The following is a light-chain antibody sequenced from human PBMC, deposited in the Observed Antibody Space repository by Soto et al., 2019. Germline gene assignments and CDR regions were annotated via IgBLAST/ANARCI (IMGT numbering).Light chain of an antibody. CDR3: LQHNSCPWT. J-gene: IGKJ1*01. Sequence: IQMTQSPSTLSGSVGDRVTITCRASQTISSWLAWYQQKPGKAPKLLIYKASTLKSGVPSRFSGSGSGTEFTLTISSLQPEDFATYYCLQHNSCPWTFGQGTKVDIK. CDR1: QTISSW. V-gene: IGKV1-5*03. CDR2: KAS.